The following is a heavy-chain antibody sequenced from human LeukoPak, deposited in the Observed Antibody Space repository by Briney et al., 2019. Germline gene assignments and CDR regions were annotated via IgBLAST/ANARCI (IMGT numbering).Heavy chain of an antibody. CDR1: GYNFRAYY. J-gene: IGHJ5*02. CDR2: IRPMTGDT. CDR3: GRGVQSFDP. V-gene: IGHV1-2*02. Sequence: ASEMVSCKASGYNFRAYYIHWVRQAPGQGLEWLGYIRPMTGDTNYAQKFQDRVTFSMDTSTATAYMELTSLRSDDTAFYYCGRGVQSFDPWGQGTLVTVSS.